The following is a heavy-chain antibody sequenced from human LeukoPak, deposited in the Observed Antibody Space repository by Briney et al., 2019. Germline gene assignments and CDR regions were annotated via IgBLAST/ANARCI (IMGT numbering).Heavy chain of an antibody. CDR2: IYYSGST. CDR1: GGSISSYY. V-gene: IGHV4-59*08. D-gene: IGHD5-18*01. J-gene: IGHJ4*02. CDR3: PRHGREDTAMALDY. Sequence: PSETLSLTCTVSGGSISSYYWSWIRQPPGKGLEWIGEIYYSGSTNYNPSLKSRVPISVDTSKNQFSLKLSSVPAAHTAVYYCPRHGREDTAMALDYWGQGTLVTVSS.